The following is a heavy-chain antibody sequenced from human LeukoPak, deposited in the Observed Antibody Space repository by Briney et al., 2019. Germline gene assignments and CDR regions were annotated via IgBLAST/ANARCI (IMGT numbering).Heavy chain of an antibody. J-gene: IGHJ3*02. CDR3: ARDRERFGAFDI. V-gene: IGHV3-33*01. Sequence: PGGSLRLSCAASGFTFSSYGMHWVRQAPGKGLEWVAVIWYDGSNKYYADSVKGRFTISRDNSKNTLYLQMNSLRAEDTAVYYCARDRERFGAFDIWGQGTMVTVSS. CDR2: IWYDGSNK. CDR1: GFTFSSYG. D-gene: IGHD3-10*01.